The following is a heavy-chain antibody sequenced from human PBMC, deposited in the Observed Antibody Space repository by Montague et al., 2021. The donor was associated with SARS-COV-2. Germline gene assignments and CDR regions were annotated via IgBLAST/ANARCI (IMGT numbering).Heavy chain of an antibody. CDR2: VAYSGST. D-gene: IGHD3-9*01. V-gene: IGHV4-39*01. CDR3: ARSQLYYDLLTGFSESYYFDY. Sequence: SETLSLTCSVSGDSIGSSHTYWGWIRQPPGKGPEWIGYVAYSGSTYYNPSLQRRVTISVDTSKSQFSLKLNSVTAADTAVYYCARSQLYYDLLTGFSESYYFDYGGQGALATVSS. J-gene: IGHJ4*02. CDR1: GDSIGSSHTY.